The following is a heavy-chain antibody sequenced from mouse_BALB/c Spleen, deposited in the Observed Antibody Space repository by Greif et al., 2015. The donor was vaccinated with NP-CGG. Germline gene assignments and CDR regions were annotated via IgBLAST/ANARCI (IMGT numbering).Heavy chain of an antibody. CDR3: ARDGYYAMDY. Sequence: VQLQQSGPGLVAPSQSLSITRTVSGFSLTSYGVHWVRQPPGKGLEWLGVIWXGGSTNYNSALMSRLSISKDNSKSXVFLKMSSLQTDDTAMYYCARDGYYAMDYWGQGTSVTVSS. J-gene: IGHJ4*01. CDR1: GFSLTSYG. CDR2: IWXGGST. V-gene: IGHV2-9*02.